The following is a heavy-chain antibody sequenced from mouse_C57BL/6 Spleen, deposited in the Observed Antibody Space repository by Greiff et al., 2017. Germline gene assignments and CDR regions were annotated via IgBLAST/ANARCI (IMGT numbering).Heavy chain of an antibody. Sequence: QVQLQQSGTELVKPGASVKLSCKASGYTFTNYGMHWVKQTPGPGLEWIGNINPNNGGTNYNEKFTGKATLTVDQASSTAYMQLSSLTAEDSAVYYCARDGNLYFDYWGQGTTVTVSS. CDR2: INPNNGGT. CDR3: ARDGNLYFDY. V-gene: IGHV1-53*01. CDR1: GYTFTNYG. J-gene: IGHJ2*01. D-gene: IGHD2-1*01.